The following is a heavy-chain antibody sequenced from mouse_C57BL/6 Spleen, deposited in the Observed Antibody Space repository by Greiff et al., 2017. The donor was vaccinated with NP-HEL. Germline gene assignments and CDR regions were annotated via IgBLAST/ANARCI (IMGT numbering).Heavy chain of an antibody. CDR2: IYPGDGDT. V-gene: IGHV1-80*01. CDR3: ASSYYGNPYAMDY. J-gene: IGHJ4*01. D-gene: IGHD2-10*01. CDR1: GYAFSSYW. Sequence: VQLQQSGAELVKPGASVKISCKASGYAFSSYWMNWVKQRPGKGLEWIGQIYPGDGDTNYNGKFKGKATLTADKSSSTAYMQLSSLTSEDSAVYFCASSYYGNPYAMDYWGQGTSVTVSS.